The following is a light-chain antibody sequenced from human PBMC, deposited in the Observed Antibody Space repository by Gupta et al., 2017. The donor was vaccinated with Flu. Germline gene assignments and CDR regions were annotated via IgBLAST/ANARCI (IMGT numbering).Light chain of an antibody. Sequence: SYVLTQTPSVSVAPGPTARITCGGDSIGSRSVHWYQQKPGQAPLLVIYDDTDRPSWIPERFSGSNSGNTATLTISRVEDGDEADYYCQVWDGSNDHVVFGGGTTLTVL. CDR3: QVWDGSNDHVV. J-gene: IGLJ2*01. CDR1: SIGSRS. V-gene: IGLV3-21*02. CDR2: DDT.